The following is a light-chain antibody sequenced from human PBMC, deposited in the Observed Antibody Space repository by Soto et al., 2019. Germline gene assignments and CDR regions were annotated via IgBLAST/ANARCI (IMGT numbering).Light chain of an antibody. CDR2: EGS. CDR3: CSFTTSRFYV. V-gene: IGLV2-23*01. Sequence: QSVLTQPASVSGSPGQSITISCTGTSSDVGSYNLVSWYQQHPGKAPKLMIYEGSKRPSGVSNRFSGSKSGNTASLTISGLQAEDEADYYCCSFTTSRFYVFGPGTKLTVL. CDR1: SSDVGSYNL. J-gene: IGLJ1*01.